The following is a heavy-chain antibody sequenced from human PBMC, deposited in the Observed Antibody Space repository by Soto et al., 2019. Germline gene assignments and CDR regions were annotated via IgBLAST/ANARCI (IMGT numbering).Heavy chain of an antibody. V-gene: IGHV3-23*01. CDR3: AKRRGAGGHFDY. Sequence: GGSLRLSCAASGFTFTSYAMGWVRQAPGKGLECVSVVSRGGSTHYADSVAGRFIVSRDNSKNTVSLQMNSLRADDTAVYYCAKRRGAGGHFDYWGQGALVTVSS. J-gene: IGHJ4*02. D-gene: IGHD2-15*01. CDR1: GFTFTSYA. CDR2: VSRGGST.